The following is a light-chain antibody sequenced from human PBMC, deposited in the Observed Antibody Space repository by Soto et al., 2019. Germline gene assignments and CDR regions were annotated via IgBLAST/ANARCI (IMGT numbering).Light chain of an antibody. CDR3: CSYTSSSTHV. J-gene: IGLJ1*01. Sequence: QSALTQPASVSGSPGQSITISCTGTSSDVGGYNFVSWYQQHPGKVPKLMIFDVNRRPSGVSDRFSGSKSGNTASRTISGLQAEDEGDYYCCSYTSSSTHVFGSGTKLTVL. CDR2: DVN. V-gene: IGLV2-14*03. CDR1: SSDVGGYNF.